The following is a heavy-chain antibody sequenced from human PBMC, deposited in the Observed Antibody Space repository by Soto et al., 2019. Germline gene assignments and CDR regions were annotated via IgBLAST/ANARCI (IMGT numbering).Heavy chain of an antibody. D-gene: IGHD3-3*02. CDR1: GFTFSSYG. Sequence: GGSLRLSCAASGFTFSSYGMHWVRQAPGKGLEWVAVIWYDGSKKYYADSVKGRFTISRDNSKNTLYLQMNSLRAEDTAVYYCASLGIFGVRIVTAENYYYYMDVWGKGTTVTVSS. CDR3: ASLGIFGVRIVTAENYYYYMDV. J-gene: IGHJ6*03. CDR2: IWYDGSKK. V-gene: IGHV3-33*01.